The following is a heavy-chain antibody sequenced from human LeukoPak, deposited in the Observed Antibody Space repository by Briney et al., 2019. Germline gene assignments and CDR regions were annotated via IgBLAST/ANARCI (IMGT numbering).Heavy chain of an antibody. D-gene: IGHD4-17*01. CDR2: IKQDGSEK. V-gene: IGHV3-7*01. Sequence: GGSVTHPRSASGFTFSSYWMSWVRQAPGKGLEWVANIKQDGSEKYYVDSVKGRCTISRDNAKNSLYLQMNSLRAEDTAVYYCARGLTVTTRYLWFDPWGQG. CDR3: ARGLTVTTRYLWFDP. J-gene: IGHJ5*02. CDR1: GFTFSSYW.